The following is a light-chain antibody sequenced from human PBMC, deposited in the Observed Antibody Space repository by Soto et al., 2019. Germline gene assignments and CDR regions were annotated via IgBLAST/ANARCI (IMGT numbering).Light chain of an antibody. V-gene: IGKV1-5*01. J-gene: IGKJ1*01. CDR3: QQYKSYSKT. CDR1: QSISSW. Sequence: DIQMTQSPSTLSASVGDSVTLTCRASQSISSWLAWYQQKPGKAPDLLIYDASSLESGVPSRFSGSGSGTEFTLTISSLQPGDFATYYCQQYKSYSKTFGQGTKVEIK. CDR2: DAS.